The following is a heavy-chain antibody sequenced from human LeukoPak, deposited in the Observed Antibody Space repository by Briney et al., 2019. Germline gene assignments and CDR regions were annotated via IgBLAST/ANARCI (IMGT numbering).Heavy chain of an antibody. CDR2: ISSRGYYI. J-gene: IGHJ6*03. Sequence: AGGSLRLSCAASGFTFSNYSMNWVRQAPGKGLEWVSFISSRGYYIFYTDSLKGRFTISRDNANNSLFLHMNSLRAEDTAVYFCARGGFCSHAYCQAYYYFYMDVWGKGTTVTVSS. CDR3: ARGGFCSHAYCQAYYYFYMDV. D-gene: IGHD2-15*01. CDR1: GFTFSNYS. V-gene: IGHV3-21*01.